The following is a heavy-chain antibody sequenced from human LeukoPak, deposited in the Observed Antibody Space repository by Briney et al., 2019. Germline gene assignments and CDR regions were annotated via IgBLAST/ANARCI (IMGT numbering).Heavy chain of an antibody. CDR3: AKPPTGAADIRDY. D-gene: IGHD7-27*01. J-gene: IGHJ4*02. Sequence: GRSLRLSCAASGFIFSNYAMSWVRQAPGKGLEWVSAISDSGSNTYYADTVKGRFTISRDNSKNTLYLQMNGLRAEDTAIYYCAKPPTGAADIRDYWGQGTLVTVSS. V-gene: IGHV3-23*01. CDR1: GFIFSNYA. CDR2: ISDSGSNT.